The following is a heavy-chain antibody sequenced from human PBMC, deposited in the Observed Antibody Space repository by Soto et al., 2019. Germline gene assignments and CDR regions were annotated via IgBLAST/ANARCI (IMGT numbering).Heavy chain of an antibody. V-gene: IGHV1-69*01. CDR1: GGTFSSYA. CDR2: IIPIFGTA. Sequence: QVQLVQSGAEVKKPGSSVKVSCKASGGTFSSYAISWVRQAPGQGHEWMGGIIPIFGTANYAQKFQGRVTITADESTSTAYMELSSLRSEDTAVYYCARVLGYHHTFRYGMDVWGQGTTVTVSS. J-gene: IGHJ6*02. D-gene: IGHD6-25*01. CDR3: ARVLGYHHTFRYGMDV.